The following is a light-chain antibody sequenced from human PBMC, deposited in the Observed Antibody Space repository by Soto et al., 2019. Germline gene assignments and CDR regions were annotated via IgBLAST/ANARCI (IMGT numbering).Light chain of an antibody. CDR1: QDFSNF. Sequence: DIQLTQSPSFLSASIGDRVTITCRASQDFSNFLAWYQQKPGRAPSLLIFDASTLHSGVPSRFSGSGSGTDFTLTISSLQPDDFATYYCQQFAISTTFGQGTKV. CDR2: DAS. J-gene: IGKJ1*01. V-gene: IGKV1-9*01. CDR3: QQFAISTT.